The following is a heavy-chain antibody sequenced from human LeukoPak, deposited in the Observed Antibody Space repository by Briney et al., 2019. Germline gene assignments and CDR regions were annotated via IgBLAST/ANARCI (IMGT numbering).Heavy chain of an antibody. CDR3: ARDPALGKFDY. V-gene: IGHV3-21*01. Sequence: GSLRLSCAASGFSFSSYSMNWVRQPPGKGLEWVSSISSSSSYIYYADSVKGRFTISRDNAKNPLYLQMNSLPAEDTALYYCARDPALGKFDYWGQGTLVTDSS. CDR1: GFSFSSYS. J-gene: IGHJ4*02. D-gene: IGHD7-27*01. CDR2: ISSSSSYI.